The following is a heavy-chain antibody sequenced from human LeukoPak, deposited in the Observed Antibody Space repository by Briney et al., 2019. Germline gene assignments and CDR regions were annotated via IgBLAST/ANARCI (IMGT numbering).Heavy chain of an antibody. CDR2: MNPNSGGT. D-gene: IGHD3-3*01. CDR3: ARTYYDFWSGYYENYYYMDV. Sequence: GASVKVSCKASGYTFTGYYIHWVRQAPGQGLEWMGWMNPNSGGTNYAQKFQGRVTMTRDTSISTAYMELSRLRSDDTAVYYCARTYYDFWSGYYENYYYMDVWGKGTTVTVSS. V-gene: IGHV1-2*02. CDR1: GYTFTGYY. J-gene: IGHJ6*03.